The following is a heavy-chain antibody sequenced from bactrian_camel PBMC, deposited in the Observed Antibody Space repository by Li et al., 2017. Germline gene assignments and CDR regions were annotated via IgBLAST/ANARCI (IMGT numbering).Heavy chain of an antibody. V-gene: IGHV3S1*01. CDR3: AARRAGMSWLSPLRPYEYNN. J-gene: IGHJ4*01. CDR1: GFTSMNHC. CDR2: IAIGAGRV. Sequence: QVQLVESGGGSVQAGGSLRLSCAGSGFTSMNHCMAWSRQAPGTEREGVAAIAIGAGRVYYADSVKGRFTIAQDDAENTVLLQMNSLKPEDTAMYYCAARRAGMSWLSPLRPYEYNNWGQGTQVTVS. D-gene: IGHD1*01.